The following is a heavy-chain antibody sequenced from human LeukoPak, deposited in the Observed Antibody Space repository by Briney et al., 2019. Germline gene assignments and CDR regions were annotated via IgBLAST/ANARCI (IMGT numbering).Heavy chain of an antibody. V-gene: IGHV1-2*02. Sequence: GASVKVSCKSSGYTFTGYYMHWGRHAPGPGVGWMGWITPNSGGTNYAKKFQGRVTMTRDTTISTAYMELSRLRSDDTAVYYCARGATKSRTIFNWFYPWGQGTLVTVSS. CDR1: GYTFTGYY. D-gene: IGHD1-26*01. CDR2: ITPNSGGT. J-gene: IGHJ5*02. CDR3: ARGATKSRTIFNWFYP.